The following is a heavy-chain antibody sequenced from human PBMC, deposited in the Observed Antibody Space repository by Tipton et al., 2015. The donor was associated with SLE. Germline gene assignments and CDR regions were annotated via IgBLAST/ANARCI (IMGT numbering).Heavy chain of an antibody. D-gene: IGHD1-26*01. CDR3: AREEWELLVGFDY. V-gene: IGHV4-34*01. CDR1: GGSFSGYY. J-gene: IGHJ4*02. CDR2: INHSGST. Sequence: LRLSCAVYGGSFSGYYWSWIRQPPGKGLEWIGEINHSGSTNYNPSLKSRVTISVDTSKNQFSLKLSSVTAADTAVYYCAREEWELLVGFDYWGQGTLVTVSS.